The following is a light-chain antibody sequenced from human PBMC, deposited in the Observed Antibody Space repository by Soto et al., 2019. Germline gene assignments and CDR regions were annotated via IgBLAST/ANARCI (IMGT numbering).Light chain of an antibody. Sequence: TQSAHSLSAPVGARATTTGVGTQLISSSYLAWYQQKPGQAHRLLIYGAPIRATGTPDRFSGSGSGTDFTLTISRLEPEDFAVYYCQKYATSPQLPVGGGTQLDIK. CDR3: QKYATSPQLP. CDR2: GAP. J-gene: IGKJ4*01. V-gene: IGKV3-20*01. CDR1: QLISSSY.